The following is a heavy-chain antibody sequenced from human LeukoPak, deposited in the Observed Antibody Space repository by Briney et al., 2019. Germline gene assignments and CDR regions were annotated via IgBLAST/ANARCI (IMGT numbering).Heavy chain of an antibody. J-gene: IGHJ4*02. V-gene: IGHV4-34*01. D-gene: IGHD2-15*01. CDR2: INHSGST. CDR3: ARGPLVVVVAATPGLDY. Sequence: PSETLSLTCAVYGGSFSGYYWSWIRQPPGKGLEWIGEINHSGSTNYNPSLKSRVTISVDTSKNQFSLKLSSVTAADTAVYYCARGPLVVVVAATPGLDYWGQGTLVTVSS. CDR1: GGSFSGYY.